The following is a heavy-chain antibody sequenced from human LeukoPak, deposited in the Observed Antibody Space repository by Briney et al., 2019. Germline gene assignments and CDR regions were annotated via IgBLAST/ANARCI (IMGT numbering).Heavy chain of an antibody. D-gene: IGHD3-10*01. CDR1: NGFISTYS. Sequence: SETLSPTCTVSNGFISTYSWNWIRKPPGKGLEWIGYTYYRGGTSYNPSLKNRVTISVDTAKNQFSLKLSSVTAADTAVYYCAREGSMVRGAYDYWGQGTLVTVPS. CDR3: AREGSMVRGAYDY. CDR2: TYYRGGT. J-gene: IGHJ4*02. V-gene: IGHV4-59*01.